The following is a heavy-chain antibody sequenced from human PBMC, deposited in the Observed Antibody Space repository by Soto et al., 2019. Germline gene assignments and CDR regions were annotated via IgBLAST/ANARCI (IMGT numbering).Heavy chain of an antibody. J-gene: IGHJ6*02. Sequence: SETLSLTCTVSGGSISSYYCSWIWEPPGKGLEWIGYIYYSGSTNYNPSLKSRVTISVDTSKNQFSLKLSSVTAADTAVYYCARDVRAAAGPHDYGMDVWGQGTTVT. CDR2: IYYSGST. V-gene: IGHV4-59*01. CDR3: ARDVRAAAGPHDYGMDV. CDR1: GGSISSYY. D-gene: IGHD6-13*01.